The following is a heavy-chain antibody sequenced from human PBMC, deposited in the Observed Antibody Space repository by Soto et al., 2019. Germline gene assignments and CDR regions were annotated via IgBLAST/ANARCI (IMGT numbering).Heavy chain of an antibody. CDR2: INPNSGGT. CDR1: GYTFTRFY. J-gene: IGHJ6*02. Sequence: ASLKGFWDCSGYTFTRFYIPWVRQAPGKGVEWMGWINPNSGGTNYAQKFQGWVTMPRDTSISTAYMELSRLRSDDTAVYYCARDGVAAAGIYYYYGMDVWGQGTKVTVSS. D-gene: IGHD6-13*01. V-gene: IGHV1-2*04. CDR3: ARDGVAAAGIYYYYGMDV.